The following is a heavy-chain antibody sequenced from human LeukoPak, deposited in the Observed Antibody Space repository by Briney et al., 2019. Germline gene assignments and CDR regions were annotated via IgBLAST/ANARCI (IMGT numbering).Heavy chain of an antibody. CDR1: GGTFSSYT. Sequence: SVKVSCKASGGTFSSYTISWVRQAPGQGLEWMGRIIPILGIANYAQKFQGRVQITADKSTSTAYMELSSLRSEDTAVYYCARGLSYNYGSYYYYGMDVWGQGTTVTVSS. CDR3: ARGLSYNYGSYYYYGMDV. V-gene: IGHV1-69*02. CDR2: IIPILGIA. D-gene: IGHD5-18*01. J-gene: IGHJ6*02.